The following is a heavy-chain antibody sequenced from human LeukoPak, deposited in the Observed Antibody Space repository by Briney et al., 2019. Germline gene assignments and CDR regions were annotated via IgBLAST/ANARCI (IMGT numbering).Heavy chain of an antibody. D-gene: IGHD2-8*02. CDR1: GFTFSSYS. Sequence: GGSLRLSCAASGFTFSSYSMNWVRQAPGKGLEWVSYISSSSSTIYYADSVKGRFTISRDNATNSLYLQMNSLRSEDTAVYYCAGGSVLLVSSDGWSQGTLLTVSS. CDR3: AGGSVLLVSSDG. CDR2: ISSSSSTI. V-gene: IGHV3-48*01. J-gene: IGHJ4*02.